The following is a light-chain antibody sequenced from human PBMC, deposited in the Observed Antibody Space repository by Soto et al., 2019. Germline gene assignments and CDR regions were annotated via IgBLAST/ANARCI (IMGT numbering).Light chain of an antibody. CDR2: DAS. CDR1: QSVSSY. Sequence: EIVLTQSPATLSLSPGERATLSCRASQSVSSYLAWHQQKPGQAPRLLIYDASNRATGIPARFSGSGSGTDFTLTISSLEPEDFAVYYCQQRSKWPLTFGGGTKVEIK. J-gene: IGKJ4*01. CDR3: QQRSKWPLT. V-gene: IGKV3-11*01.